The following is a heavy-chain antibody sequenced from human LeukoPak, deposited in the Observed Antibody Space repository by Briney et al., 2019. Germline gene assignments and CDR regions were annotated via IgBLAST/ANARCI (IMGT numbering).Heavy chain of an antibody. V-gene: IGHV3-7*01. CDR2: IKQDESYK. CDR1: GLTFSGYW. Sequence: GRSLRLSCEASGLTFSGYWMSWVRQAPGKGLEWVANIKQDESYKYYVDSAKGRFTISRDNAKNSLYLQMNSLRAEDTAVFYCARLVARQVYDNWGQGTLVTVPS. J-gene: IGHJ4*02. CDR3: ARLVARQVYDN. D-gene: IGHD1-14*01.